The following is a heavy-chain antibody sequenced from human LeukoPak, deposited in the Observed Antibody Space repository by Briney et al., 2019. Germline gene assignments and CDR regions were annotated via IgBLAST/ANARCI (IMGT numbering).Heavy chain of an antibody. D-gene: IGHD2-2*01. CDR1: GYTFTSYG. J-gene: IGHJ5*02. Sequence: GASVKVSCKASGYTFTSYGISWVRQAPRQGLEWMGWISAYNGNTNYAQKLQGRVTMTTDTSTSTAYMELRSLRSDDTAVYYCARGPFRYCSSTSCSFDPWGQGTLVTVSS. CDR3: ARGPFRYCSSTSCSFDP. CDR2: ISAYNGNT. V-gene: IGHV1-18*01.